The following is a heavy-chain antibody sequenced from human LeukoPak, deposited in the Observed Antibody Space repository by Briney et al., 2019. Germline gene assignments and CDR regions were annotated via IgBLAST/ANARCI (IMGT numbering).Heavy chain of an antibody. CDR2: IYYSGST. Sequence: SETLSLTCTVSGGSISSSGYYWGWTRQPPGKGLEWIGSIYYSGSTYYNPSLKSRVTISVDTSKNQFSLQLISVTAADTSVYYCTTQYNSLFDYWGQGTLVTVSS. J-gene: IGHJ4*02. CDR3: TTQYNSLFDY. D-gene: IGHD1-14*01. V-gene: IGHV4-39*01. CDR1: GGSISSSGYY.